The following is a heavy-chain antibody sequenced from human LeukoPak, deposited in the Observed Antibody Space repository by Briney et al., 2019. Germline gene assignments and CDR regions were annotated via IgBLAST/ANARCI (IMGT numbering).Heavy chain of an antibody. CDR1: GFTFDDYA. CDR2: ISWNSGSI. Sequence: PGGSLRLSCAASGFTFDDYAMQWVRQAPGKDLEWVSDISWNSGSIGYADSVKGRFTISRDNAKNSLYLQMNSLRAEDTALYYCAKDKWEPLTEGFDYWGQGTLVTVSS. D-gene: IGHD1-26*01. V-gene: IGHV3-9*01. CDR3: AKDKWEPLTEGFDY. J-gene: IGHJ4*02.